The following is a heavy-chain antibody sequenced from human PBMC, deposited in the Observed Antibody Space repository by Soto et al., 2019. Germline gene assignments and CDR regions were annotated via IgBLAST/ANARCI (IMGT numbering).Heavy chain of an antibody. D-gene: IGHD1-1*01. CDR3: ARDRGTGTTFPPRYYFDY. Sequence: ASVKVSCKASGYTFTGYYMHWVRQAPGQGLEWMGWINPNSGGTNYAQKFQGWVTMTRDTSISTAYMELSRLRSDDTAVYYCARDRGTGTTFPPRYYFDYWGQGTLVTVSS. CDR1: GYTFTGYY. V-gene: IGHV1-2*04. CDR2: INPNSGGT. J-gene: IGHJ4*02.